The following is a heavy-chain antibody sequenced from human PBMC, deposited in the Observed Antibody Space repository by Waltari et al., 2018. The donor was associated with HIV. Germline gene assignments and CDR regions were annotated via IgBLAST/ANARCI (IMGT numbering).Heavy chain of an antibody. CDR2: LTKDGRNA. CDR3: VRNEVWQRFHYFEH. J-gene: IGHJ1*01. D-gene: IGHD3-16*01. Sequence: EVQLVESGGGLVQPGESLRLSCVASGFNLTYYCMHWVRQGSGKGPLWVSRLTKDGRNAIYADSVKGRFTISRDIAKNTLYLELRRVGVEDSGVYYCVRNEVWQRFHYFEHWGQGTLVTVSS. V-gene: IGHV3-74*01. CDR1: GFNLTYYC.